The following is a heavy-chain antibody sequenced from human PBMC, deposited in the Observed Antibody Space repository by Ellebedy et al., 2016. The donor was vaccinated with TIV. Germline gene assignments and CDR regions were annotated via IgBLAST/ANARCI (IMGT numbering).Heavy chain of an antibody. CDR3: ARGGGRGWYAFDY. D-gene: IGHD6-19*01. V-gene: IGHV1-24*01. CDR2: FDPEHGRA. Sequence: ASVKVSCKVSGHTLMELSMHWVRQAPGKGLEWVGGFDPEHGRAIYAQKFQGRVTMTRDTSISPAYMELSRLKSDDTAVYYCARGGGRGWYAFDYWGQGTLVTVSS. CDR1: GHTLMELS. J-gene: IGHJ4*02.